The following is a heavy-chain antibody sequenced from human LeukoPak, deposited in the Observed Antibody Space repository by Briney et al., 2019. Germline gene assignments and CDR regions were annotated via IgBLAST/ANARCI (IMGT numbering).Heavy chain of an antibody. Sequence: GGSLRLSCAASGFTFSSYAMSWVRQAPGKGLEWVSAISGSGGSTYYADSVKGRFAISRDNSKNTVYLQMNSLRAEDTSVYYCARVGIVVIPAARFDYWGQGTLVTVSS. D-gene: IGHD2-2*01. V-gene: IGHV3-23*01. CDR2: ISGSGGST. CDR3: ARVGIVVIPAARFDY. J-gene: IGHJ4*02. CDR1: GFTFSSYA.